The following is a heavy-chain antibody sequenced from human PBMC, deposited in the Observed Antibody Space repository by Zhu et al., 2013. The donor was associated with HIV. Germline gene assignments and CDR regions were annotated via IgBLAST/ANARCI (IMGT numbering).Heavy chain of an antibody. V-gene: IGHV1-2*02. CDR3: ARGGKSGSESYGLDV. D-gene: IGHD3-10*01. CDR1: GYTFSDYY. CDR2: INPNTGGT. J-gene: IGHJ6*02. Sequence: QAQLVQSGAEVKEPGASVKVSCKASGYTFSDYYMHWVRQAPGQGLQWMGWINPNTGGTNYAQKFQGRVTMTRDTSISTAFMELSRLRSDDTAVYYCARGGKSGSESYGLDVWGQGTTVIVSS.